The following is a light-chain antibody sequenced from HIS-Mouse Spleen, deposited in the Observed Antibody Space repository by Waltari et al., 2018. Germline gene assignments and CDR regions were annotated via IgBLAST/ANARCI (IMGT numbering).Light chain of an antibody. V-gene: IGLV3-10*01. Sequence: SYELTQPPSVSVSPGQTARITCPRDAFPKKYPYWYQQKSGQAPVLVIYEDSKRPSGIPERFSGSSSGTMATLTISGAQVEDEADYYCYSTDSSGNHRVFGGGTKLTVL. J-gene: IGLJ2*01. CDR3: YSTDSSGNHRV. CDR2: EDS. CDR1: AFPKKY.